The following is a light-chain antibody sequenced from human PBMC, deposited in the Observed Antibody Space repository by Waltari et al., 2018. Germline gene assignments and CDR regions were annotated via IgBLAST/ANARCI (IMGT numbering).Light chain of an antibody. CDR3: QALGRSAWV. V-gene: IGLV3-1*01. CDR2: QDA. Sequence: SYELTQPPSVSVSPGPTASITCSGDTLGNKYPSWYQQKPGQSPLLVIYQDAKRPSGIPERFSGSKSGNAATLTISGTQAMDEADYYCQALGRSAWVFGGGTKLTVL. CDR1: TLGNKY. J-gene: IGLJ3*02.